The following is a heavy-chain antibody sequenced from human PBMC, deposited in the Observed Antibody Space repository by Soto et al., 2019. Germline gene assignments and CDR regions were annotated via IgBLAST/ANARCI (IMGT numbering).Heavy chain of an antibody. CDR3: AKDRLYNNNWYEFLDY. J-gene: IGHJ4*02. CDR2: FSGSGGNT. CDR1: GITFSDYA. V-gene: IGHV3-23*01. Sequence: PGGSLRLSCAASGITFSDYAMSWVRQTPGKGLAWVPAFSGSGGNTFYADSVKGRFTISRDNSKNTLYLQMDSLRAEDTALYYCAKDRLYNNNWYEFLDYWRQGTPVTVSS. D-gene: IGHD6-13*01.